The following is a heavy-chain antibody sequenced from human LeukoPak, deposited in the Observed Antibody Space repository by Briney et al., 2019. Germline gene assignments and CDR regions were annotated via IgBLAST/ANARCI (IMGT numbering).Heavy chain of an antibody. J-gene: IGHJ4*02. V-gene: IGHV3-23*01. CDR2: INYSGGTT. CDR1: GFTFSSYA. CDR3: ARVEASGYDYGAFDY. D-gene: IGHD5-12*01. Sequence: PGGSLRLSCAASGFTFSSYAMTWVRQAPGKGLEWVSAINYSGGTTYYADSVKGRFTISRDNAKNSLYLQMNSLRAEDTAVYYCARVEASGYDYGAFDYWGQGTLVTVSS.